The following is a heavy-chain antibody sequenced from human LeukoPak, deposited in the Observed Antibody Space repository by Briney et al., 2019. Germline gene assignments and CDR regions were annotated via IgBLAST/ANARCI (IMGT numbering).Heavy chain of an antibody. CDR3: ARGGYHCSSTSCYTDKEIFDY. D-gene: IGHD2-2*02. J-gene: IGHJ4*02. Sequence: SETLSLTCTVSGGSISSGSYYWSWIRQPAGKGLEWIGRIYTSGSTNYNPSLKSRVPISVDTSKNTFSLKLSYVTADDSAVYYCARGGYHCSSTSCYTDKEIFDYWGQGTLVTVSS. V-gene: IGHV4-61*02. CDR1: GGSISSGSYY. CDR2: IYTSGST.